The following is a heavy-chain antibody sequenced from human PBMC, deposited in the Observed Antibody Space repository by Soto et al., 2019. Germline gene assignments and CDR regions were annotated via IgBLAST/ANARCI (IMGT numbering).Heavy chain of an antibody. CDR1: GGSFSGYW. D-gene: IGHD6-19*01. CDR2: INHSGKT. CDR3: GRSKQWLEIDY. J-gene: IGHJ4*02. Sequence: SETLSLTCVVYGGSFSGYWWTWIRQSPGKGLEWIGEINHSGKTRYNLSLKSRVTISVDTSKNQFSVKLSSVTAADTAVYYCGRSKQWLEIDYWGQGTLVTVSS. V-gene: IGHV4-34*01.